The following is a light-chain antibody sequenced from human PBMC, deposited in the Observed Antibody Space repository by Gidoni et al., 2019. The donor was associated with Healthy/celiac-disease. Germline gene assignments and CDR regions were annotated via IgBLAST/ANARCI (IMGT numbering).Light chain of an antibody. CDR2: DVS. CDR3: CSYAGSYTPNWV. J-gene: IGLJ3*02. Sequence: QSALTQPRSVSGSPGQSFTISCTGTSSDVGGYNYVSWYQQHPGKAPKLMIYDVSKRPSGVPDRFSGSKSGNTASLTISGLQAEDEADYYCCSYAGSYTPNWVFGGGTKLTVL. V-gene: IGLV2-11*01. CDR1: SSDVGGYNY.